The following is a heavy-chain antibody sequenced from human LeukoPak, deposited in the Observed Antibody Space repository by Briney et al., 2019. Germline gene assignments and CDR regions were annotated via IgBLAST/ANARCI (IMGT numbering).Heavy chain of an antibody. D-gene: IGHD2-21*02. CDR2: ISDSGDKT. Sequence: GGSLRLSCAASGFTFSNYAMNWVRQAPGKGLEWVSAISDSGDKTYYADSVKGRFTIARDNSKSRVYLQLNSLRAEDTAVYYCAKDRNDHCGGDCSPPNWFDPWGQGTLVIVSS. CDR1: GFTFSNYA. CDR3: AKDRNDHCGGDCSPPNWFDP. V-gene: IGHV3-23*01. J-gene: IGHJ5*02.